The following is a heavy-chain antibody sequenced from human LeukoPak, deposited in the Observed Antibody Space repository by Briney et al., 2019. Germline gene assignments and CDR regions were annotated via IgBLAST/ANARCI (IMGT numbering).Heavy chain of an antibody. CDR1: GFTFSSYE. CDR2: ISSSGSTM. D-gene: IGHD3-16*01. Sequence: PGGSLRLSCAASGFTFSSYEMHWVRQAPGKGLEWVSYISSSGSTMYYADSVKGRFTISRDNAKNSLYLQMNSLRADDTAIYYCGASRQYVGAFDIWGQGTLVTVSS. J-gene: IGHJ3*02. CDR3: GASRQYVGAFDI. V-gene: IGHV3-48*03.